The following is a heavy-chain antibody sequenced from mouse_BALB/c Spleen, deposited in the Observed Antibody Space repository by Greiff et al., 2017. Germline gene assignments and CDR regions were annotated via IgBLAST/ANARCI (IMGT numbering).Heavy chain of an antibody. Sequence: EVKLVESGGGLVKPGGSLKLSCAASGFTFSSYAMSWVRQTPEKRLEWVATISSGGSYTYYPDSVKGRFTISRDNAKNTLYLQMSSLRSEDTAMYYCARREDYGYGFAYWGQGTLVTVSA. CDR2: ISSGGSYT. D-gene: IGHD1-2*01. CDR1: GFTFSSYA. CDR3: ARREDYGYGFAY. V-gene: IGHV5-9-3*01. J-gene: IGHJ3*01.